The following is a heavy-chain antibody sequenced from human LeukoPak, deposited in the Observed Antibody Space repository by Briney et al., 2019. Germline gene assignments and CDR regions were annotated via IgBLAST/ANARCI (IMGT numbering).Heavy chain of an antibody. CDR3: ARERETTVTYDAFDI. V-gene: IGHV3-48*03. J-gene: IGHJ3*02. CDR1: GFTFSRYE. Sequence: GGSLRLSCVASGFTFSRYEMNWVRQAPGKGLAWVSYISRSGSTIYHADSVKGRFTLSRDNAKKSLYLEMKSLRAEDTAVYYCARERETTVTYDAFDIWGLGTMVTVSS. CDR2: ISRSGSTI. D-gene: IGHD4-17*01.